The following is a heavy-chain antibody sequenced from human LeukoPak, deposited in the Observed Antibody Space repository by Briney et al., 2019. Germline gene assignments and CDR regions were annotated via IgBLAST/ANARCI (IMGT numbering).Heavy chain of an antibody. D-gene: IGHD3-22*01. Sequence: GGSLRLSCTASGFTFSSYSMNWVRQATGKGLEWVSSISSSSSYIYYADSVKGRFPIARDNAKNSLYLQMNSLRAEDTAVYYCARDLRYYDSSAESASGWGQGTLVTVSS. J-gene: IGHJ4*02. V-gene: IGHV3-21*01. CDR2: ISSSSSYI. CDR1: GFTFSSYS. CDR3: ARDLRYYDSSAESASG.